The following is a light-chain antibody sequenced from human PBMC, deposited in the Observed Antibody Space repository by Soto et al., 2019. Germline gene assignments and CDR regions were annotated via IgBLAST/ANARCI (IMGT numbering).Light chain of an antibody. CDR3: QQYGSSLLT. J-gene: IGKJ4*01. CDR1: QSVSSGP. V-gene: IGKV3-20*01. Sequence: EIVLTQSPGTLSLSPGERATLSCRASQSVSSGPLAWYQQKPGQAPRLLIYDASSRATGIPDRFSGSGSGTDFTLTISRLEPEDFAVYYCQQYGSSLLTFGGGTKVDIK. CDR2: DAS.